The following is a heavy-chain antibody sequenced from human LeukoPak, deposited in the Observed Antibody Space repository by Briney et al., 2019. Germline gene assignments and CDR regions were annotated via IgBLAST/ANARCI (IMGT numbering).Heavy chain of an antibody. J-gene: IGHJ6*02. D-gene: IGHD2-2*01. CDR3: ARDLPPAPWNGMDV. Sequence: GGSLRLSCAASGLNVSSNYMSWVRQAPGKGLEWVSVIYSGGSTYYADSVKGRFTISRDNSKNTLYLQMNSLRPEDTAVYYCARDLPPAPWNGMDVWGQGTTVTVSS. CDR1: GLNVSSNY. V-gene: IGHV3-53*01. CDR2: IYSGGST.